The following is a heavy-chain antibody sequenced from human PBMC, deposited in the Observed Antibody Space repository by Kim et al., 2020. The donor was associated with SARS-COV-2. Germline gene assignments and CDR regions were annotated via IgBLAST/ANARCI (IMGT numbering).Heavy chain of an antibody. CDR1: GYTFTSYG. V-gene: IGHV1-18*01. J-gene: IGHJ5*02. D-gene: IGHD6-13*01. Sequence: ASVKVSCKASGYTFTSYGISWVRQAPGQGLEWMGWISAYNGNTNYAQKLQGRVTMTTDTSTSTAYMELRSLRSDDTAVYYCARERGAAAGTWRWSDWFDPWGQGTLVTVSS. CDR2: ISAYNGNT. CDR3: ARERGAAAGTWRWSDWFDP.